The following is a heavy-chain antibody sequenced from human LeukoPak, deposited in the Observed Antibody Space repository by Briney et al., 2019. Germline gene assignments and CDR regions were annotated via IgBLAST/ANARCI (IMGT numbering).Heavy chain of an antibody. CDR2: IYHSGST. CDR3: ARGYCSGGSCYSGYYFDY. CDR1: GGSFSGYF. D-gene: IGHD2-15*01. V-gene: IGHV4-34*01. J-gene: IGHJ4*02. Sequence: SETLSLTCAVYGGSFSGYFWSWIRQPPGKGLEWIGSIYHSGSTNYNPSLKSRVTISVDTSKNQFSLKLSSVTAADTAVYYCARGYCSGGSCYSGYYFDYWGQGTLVTVSS.